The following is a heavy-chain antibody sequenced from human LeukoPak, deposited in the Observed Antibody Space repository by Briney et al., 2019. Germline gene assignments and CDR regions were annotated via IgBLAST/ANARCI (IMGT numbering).Heavy chain of an antibody. CDR2: IYPGDSDT. CDR3: ARGRIVATGRYFDY. CDR1: GYSITSNW. D-gene: IGHD5-12*01. J-gene: IGHJ4*02. V-gene: IGHV5-51*01. Sequence: GESLKISCKGSGYSITSNWIGWVLQMPGKGLECMGIIYPGDSDTRYSPSFQGQVTISADKSISTAYLQWSSLKASDTAIYYCARGRIVATGRYFDYWGQGTLVTVSS.